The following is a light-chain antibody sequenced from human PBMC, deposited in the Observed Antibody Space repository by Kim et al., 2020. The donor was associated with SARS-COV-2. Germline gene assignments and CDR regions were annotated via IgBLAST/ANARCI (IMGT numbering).Light chain of an antibody. CDR2: ETF. J-gene: IGKJ1*01. Sequence: ETVLTQSPGTLSLSPGERATLSCRASQSIGSTFLAWYQQKPGQSPRLLIYETFSRATGVPDRFSGSGSGTDFTLTISRLEPEDFAVYYCQQYDSSSWTFGQGTKVDIK. CDR1: QSIGSTF. V-gene: IGKV3-20*01. CDR3: QQYDSSSWT.